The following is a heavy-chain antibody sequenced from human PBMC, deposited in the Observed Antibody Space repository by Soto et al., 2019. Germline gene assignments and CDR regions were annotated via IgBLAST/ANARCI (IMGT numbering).Heavy chain of an antibody. J-gene: IGHJ4*02. CDR2: MNPNSGNT. V-gene: IGHV1-8*01. CDR3: ARGRPYYDILTETYYFDY. D-gene: IGHD3-9*01. CDR1: GYTFTSYD. Sequence: ASVKVSCKASGYTFTSYDINWVRQATGQGLEWMGWMNPNSGNTGYAQKFQGRVTMTRNTSISTAYMELSSLRSEDTAVYYCARGRPYYDILTETYYFDYWGQGTLVTVSS.